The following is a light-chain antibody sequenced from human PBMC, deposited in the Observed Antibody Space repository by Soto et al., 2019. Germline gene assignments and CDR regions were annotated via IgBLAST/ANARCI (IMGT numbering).Light chain of an antibody. CDR2: DAS. Sequence: DIQMTQSPSTLSASVGDRVTITCRASQSISSWLAWYQQKPGKAPKLLIHDASSLESGVPSRFSGSRSGTEFTLTISSLQPDDFATYYCQQYDSYPWTFSQGTKVDIK. CDR1: QSISSW. J-gene: IGKJ1*01. V-gene: IGKV1-5*01. CDR3: QQYDSYPWT.